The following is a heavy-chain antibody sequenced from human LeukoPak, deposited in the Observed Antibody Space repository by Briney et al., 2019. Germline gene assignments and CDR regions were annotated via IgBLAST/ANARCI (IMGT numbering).Heavy chain of an antibody. CDR2: ISSSSSTI. Sequence: GGSLRLSCAASGFTFSNYNMNWVRQAPGKGLEWVSYISSSSSTIYYADSVKGRFTISRDNAKNSLYLQMNSLRAEGTAVYYCARDIHYYYDSSGYHNFDYWGQGTLVTVSS. V-gene: IGHV3-48*01. J-gene: IGHJ4*02. D-gene: IGHD3-22*01. CDR1: GFTFSNYN. CDR3: ARDIHYYYDSSGYHNFDY.